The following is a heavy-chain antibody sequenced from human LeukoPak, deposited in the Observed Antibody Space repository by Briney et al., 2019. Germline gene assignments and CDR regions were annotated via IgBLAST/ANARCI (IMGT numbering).Heavy chain of an antibody. CDR3: AKDGYYGSGSYYND. V-gene: IGHV3-30*02. J-gene: IGHJ4*02. CDR2: IRHDGTKT. CDR1: GFTYSSFG. D-gene: IGHD3-10*01. Sequence: GGSLRLSCVVSGFTYSSFGMHWVRQAPGKGLEWVAFIRHDGTKTYYADSVKGRFTISRDNSKNTLYLQMNSLRAEDTAVYYCAKDGYYGSGSYYNDWGQGTLVTVSS.